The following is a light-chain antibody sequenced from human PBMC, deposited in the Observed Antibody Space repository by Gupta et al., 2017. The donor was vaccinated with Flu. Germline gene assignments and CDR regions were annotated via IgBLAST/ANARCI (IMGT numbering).Light chain of an antibody. CDR3: QHYNNCTPPWT. V-gene: IGKV3-15*01. CDR2: AAA. Sequence: TRSVSPGERAALSCRASQTIKNNRAWDQQKPGQAPRLVIYAAATRTTGFPARFSGSGSGTEFNLTISSLQSEDVEVDYCQHYNNCTPPWTFGQGTKVEIK. J-gene: IGKJ1*01. CDR1: QTIKNN.